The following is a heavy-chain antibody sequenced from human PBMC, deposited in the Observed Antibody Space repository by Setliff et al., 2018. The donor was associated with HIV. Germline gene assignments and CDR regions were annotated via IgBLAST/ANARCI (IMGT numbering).Heavy chain of an antibody. CDR1: GGNFSSYA. V-gene: IGHV1-69*05. J-gene: IGHJ3*02. CDR3: ASVRVGATVDDAFDI. D-gene: IGHD1-26*01. CDR2: IIPIFGTA. Sequence: SVKVSCKASGGNFSSYAISWVRQAPGQGLEWMGRIIPIFGTANYAQKFQGRVTITTDESPSTAYMELSSLRSEDTAVYYCASVRVGATVDDAFDIWGQGTMVTVS.